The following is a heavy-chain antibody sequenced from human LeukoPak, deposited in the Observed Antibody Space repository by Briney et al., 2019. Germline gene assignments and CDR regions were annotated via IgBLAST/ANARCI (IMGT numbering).Heavy chain of an antibody. CDR2: IYYSGST. Sequence: SETLSLTCAVSGGSISSGSYYWSWIRQPPGKGLEWIGYIYYSGSTNYNPSLKSRVTISVDTSKNQFPLKLSSVTAADTAVYYCARDGGVTTSDYYYYYMDVWGKGTTVTVSS. CDR1: GGSISSGSYY. CDR3: ARDGGVTTSDYYYYYMDV. J-gene: IGHJ6*03. D-gene: IGHD4-17*01. V-gene: IGHV4-61*01.